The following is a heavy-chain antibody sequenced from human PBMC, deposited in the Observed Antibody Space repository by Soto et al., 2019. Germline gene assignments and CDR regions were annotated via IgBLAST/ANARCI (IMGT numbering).Heavy chain of an antibody. CDR2: ISWNSGSI. D-gene: IGHD2-2*01. CDR3: AKDMPYCSSTSCYYYFDY. CDR1: GCTFDDYA. V-gene: IGHV3-9*01. J-gene: IGHJ4*02. Sequence: PGGSLRLSSAASGCTFDDYAVHWVRQAPGKGLEWVSGISWNSGSIGYADSVKGRFTISRDNAKNSLYLQMNSLRAEDTALYYCAKDMPYCSSTSCYYYFDYWGQGTLVTVSS.